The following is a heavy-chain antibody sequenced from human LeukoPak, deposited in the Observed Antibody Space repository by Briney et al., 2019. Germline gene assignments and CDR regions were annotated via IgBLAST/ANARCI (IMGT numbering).Heavy chain of an antibody. CDR2: IYYSGST. V-gene: IGHV4-59*01. Sequence: PSETLSLTCTVSGGSISSYYWSWIRQPPGKGLEWIGYIYYSGSTNYNPSLMSRVTISVDTSKNQFSLKLSSVTAADTAVYYCARDQSGSYYQFDYWGQGTLVTVSS. D-gene: IGHD3-10*01. CDR3: ARDQSGSYYQFDY. CDR1: GGSISSYY. J-gene: IGHJ4*02.